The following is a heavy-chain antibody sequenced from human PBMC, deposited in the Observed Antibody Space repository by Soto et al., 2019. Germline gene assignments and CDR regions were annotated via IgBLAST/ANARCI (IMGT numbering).Heavy chain of an antibody. CDR1: GFTFSSYD. J-gene: IGHJ3*02. CDR2: IGTAGDT. Sequence: PGGSLRLSCSASGFTFSSYDMHWVRQGPGKGLEWVSAIGTAGDTNYAGSVKGRFTISRENAKNSLYLQMNSLRAEDTAVYYCAKAGYDYYDSSGPGGRDAFDIWGQRTVVTVSS. V-gene: IGHV3-13*04. CDR3: AKAGYDYYDSSGPGGRDAFDI. D-gene: IGHD3-22*01.